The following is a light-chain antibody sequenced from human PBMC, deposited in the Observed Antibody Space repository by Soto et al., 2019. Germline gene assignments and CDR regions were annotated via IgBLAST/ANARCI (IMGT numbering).Light chain of an antibody. V-gene: IGKV3-11*01. CDR2: DAS. CDR3: QQRSNWPLVT. J-gene: IGKJ4*01. Sequence: DIVLTQSPATLSLSPGERATLSCRASQSVSSYLAWYQQKPGQAPRLLIYDASNRATGIPARFSGSGSGTDFTLTISSLEPEDFAVYYCQQRSNWPLVTFGGGTKVEIK. CDR1: QSVSSY.